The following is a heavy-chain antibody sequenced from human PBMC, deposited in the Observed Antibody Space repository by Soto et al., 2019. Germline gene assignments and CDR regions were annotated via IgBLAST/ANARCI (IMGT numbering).Heavy chain of an antibody. Sequence: QVQLVQSGAEVRKPGSSVKVSCKASGYIFVNYGIAWVRQAPGQGLEWMGWISPYSGNTHYARKVQGRLTMTTDTSPSTAYMDLGSMPSDDTAVYYCAMVDNYVTTTPQDVWGQGTTVTVSS. CDR3: AMVDNYVTTTPQDV. CDR2: ISPYSGNT. D-gene: IGHD3-16*01. J-gene: IGHJ6*02. CDR1: GYIFVNYG. V-gene: IGHV1-18*01.